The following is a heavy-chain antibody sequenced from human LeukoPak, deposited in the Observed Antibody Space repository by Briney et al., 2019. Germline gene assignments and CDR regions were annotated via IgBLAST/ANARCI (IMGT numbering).Heavy chain of an antibody. V-gene: IGHV1-2*02. D-gene: IGHD4-17*01. J-gene: IGHJ3*02. Sequence: ASVKVSCKASGYTFTSYYMHWVRQAPGQGLEWMGWINPNSGGTNYAQKFQGRVTMTRDTSVSTAYMELSRLRSDDTAVYYCARGLDYGDYGGSVIWGQRTMVTVSS. CDR2: INPNSGGT. CDR1: GYTFTSYY. CDR3: ARGLDYGDYGGSVI.